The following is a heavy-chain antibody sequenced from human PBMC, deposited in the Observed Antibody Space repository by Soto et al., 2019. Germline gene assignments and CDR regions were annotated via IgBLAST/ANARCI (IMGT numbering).Heavy chain of an antibody. CDR3: AIGGGQIYYTGLDV. CDR2: ISGTGDTK. V-gene: IGHV3-11*01. CDR1: GLFLSDYY. D-gene: IGHD3-10*01. Sequence: SGGSLRLSCAASGLFLSDYYLSWIRQAPGKALECVAYISGTGDTKYYADSVTGRFTISRDNPKNSLYLQMNSLRPEDAAVYYCAIGGGQIYYTGLDVWGQGTTVTVSS. J-gene: IGHJ6*02.